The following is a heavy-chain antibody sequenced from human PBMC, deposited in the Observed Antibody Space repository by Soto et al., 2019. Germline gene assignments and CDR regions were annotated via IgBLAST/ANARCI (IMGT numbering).Heavy chain of an antibody. CDR2: IYHSGST. J-gene: IGHJ5*02. D-gene: IGHD5-18*01. Sequence: SETLSLTCAVSGGSISSGGYSWSWIRQPPGKGLEWIGYIYHSGSTYYNPSLKSRVTISVDRSKNQFSLKLSSVTAADTAVYYCASGYSYGYDWFDPWGQGTLVTVSS. V-gene: IGHV4-30-2*01. CDR1: GGSISSGGYS. CDR3: ASGYSYGYDWFDP.